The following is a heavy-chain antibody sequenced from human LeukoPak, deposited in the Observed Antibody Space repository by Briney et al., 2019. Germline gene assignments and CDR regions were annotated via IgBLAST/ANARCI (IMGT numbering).Heavy chain of an antibody. V-gene: IGHV1-2*02. CDR1: GYTFTGYY. CDR3: ARDGTSWFMDYYDYMDI. Sequence: ASVKVSCKASGYTFTGYYMHWVRQAPGQGLEWMGWINPNSGGTNYAQKFQGRVTMTRDTSISTAYMELSRLRSDDTAVYYCARDGTSWFMDYYDYMDIWGKGTTVTVSS. D-gene: IGHD2-2*01. J-gene: IGHJ6*03. CDR2: INPNSGGT.